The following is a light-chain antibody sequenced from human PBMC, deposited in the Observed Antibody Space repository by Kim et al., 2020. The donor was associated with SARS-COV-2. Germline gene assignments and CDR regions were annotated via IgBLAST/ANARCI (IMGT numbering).Light chain of an antibody. V-gene: IGKV3-11*01. CDR2: DAS. Sequence: PGERATLSCRASQSVSSYLAWYQQKPGQAPRLLIYDASNRATGIPARFSGSGSGTDFTLTISCLEPEDFAVYYCQQRSNWRITFGQGTRLEIK. J-gene: IGKJ5*01. CDR3: QQRSNWRIT. CDR1: QSVSSY.